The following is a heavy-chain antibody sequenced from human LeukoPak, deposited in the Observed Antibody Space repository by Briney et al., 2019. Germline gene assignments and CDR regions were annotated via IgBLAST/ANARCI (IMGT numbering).Heavy chain of an antibody. J-gene: IGHJ3*02. Sequence: AMSASGGNTYYADSVKGRFTISRDNSKNTLYLQMNSLRAEDTAVYYCAKDRRGGSYGAFDIWGQGTMVTVSS. CDR3: AKDRRGGSYGAFDI. V-gene: IGHV3-23*01. CDR2: MSASGGNT. D-gene: IGHD1-26*01.